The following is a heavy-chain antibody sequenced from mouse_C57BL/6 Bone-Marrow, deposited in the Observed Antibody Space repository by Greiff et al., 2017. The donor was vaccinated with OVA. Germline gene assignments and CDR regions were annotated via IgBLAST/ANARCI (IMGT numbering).Heavy chain of an antibody. D-gene: IGHD2-3*01. J-gene: IGHJ2*01. CDR2: INYDGSST. CDR3: ARDDGYYVDY. Sequence: EVQLVESEGGLVQPGSSMKLSCTASGFTFSDYYMAWVRQVPEKGLEWVANINYDGSSTYYLDSLKSRFIISRDNAKNILYLQMSSLKSEDTATYYCARDDGYYVDYWGQGTTLTVSS. CDR1: GFTFSDYY. V-gene: IGHV5-16*01.